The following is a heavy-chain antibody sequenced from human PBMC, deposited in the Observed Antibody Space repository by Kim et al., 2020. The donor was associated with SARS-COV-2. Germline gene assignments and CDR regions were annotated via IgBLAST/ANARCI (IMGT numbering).Heavy chain of an antibody. CDR3: ARDNLVLLWFGEPQVTELYGMDV. D-gene: IGHD3-10*01. CDR2: IWYDGSNK. J-gene: IGHJ6*02. V-gene: IGHV3-33*01. Sequence: GGSLRLSCAASGFTFSSYGMHWVRQAPGKGLEWVAVIWYDGSNKYYADSVKGRFTISRDNSKNTLYLQMNSLRAEDTAVYYCARDNLVLLWFGEPQVTELYGMDVWGQGTTVTVSS. CDR1: GFTFSSYG.